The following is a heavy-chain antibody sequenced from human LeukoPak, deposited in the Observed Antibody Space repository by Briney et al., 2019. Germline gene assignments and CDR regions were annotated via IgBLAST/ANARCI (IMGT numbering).Heavy chain of an antibody. CDR3: ARAWGSGGSYLVDY. CDR2: VHFSGTT. Sequence: SETLSLTCTVSGGSMNNYYWSWIRQSPGKGLEWVGYVHFSGTTNYNPSLRSRVIMSVDRSKNQFSLKLTSVTAADTAVYYCARAWGSGGSYLVDYWGQGTLVTVSS. V-gene: IGHV4-59*01. J-gene: IGHJ4*01. CDR1: GGSMNNYY. D-gene: IGHD2-15*01.